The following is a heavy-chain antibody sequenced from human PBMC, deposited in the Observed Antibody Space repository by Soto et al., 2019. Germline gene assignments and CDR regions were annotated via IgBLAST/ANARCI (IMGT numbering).Heavy chain of an antibody. CDR2: IIPIFGTA. V-gene: IGHV1-69*13. Sequence: ASVKVSCKASGGTFSSYAISWVRQAPGQGLEWMGGIIPIFGTANYAQKFQGRVTITADESTSTAYMELSSLRSEDTAVYYCARVGPAYDILTGYPPPYYYYYGMDVWGQGTTVTVSS. D-gene: IGHD3-9*01. CDR1: GGTFSSYA. J-gene: IGHJ6*02. CDR3: ARVGPAYDILTGYPPPYYYYYGMDV.